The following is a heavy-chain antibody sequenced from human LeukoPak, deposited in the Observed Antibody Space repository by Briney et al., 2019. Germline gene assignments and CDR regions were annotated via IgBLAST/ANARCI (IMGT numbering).Heavy chain of an antibody. J-gene: IGHJ5*02. CDR3: ASSYCSSTSCYAGDWFDP. CDR2: IYYSGST. D-gene: IGHD2-2*01. CDR1: GGSISSSSYY. Sequence: KASETLSLTCTVSGGSISSSSYYWGWTRQPPGKGREWIGSIYYSGSTYYNPSLKSRVTISVDTSKNQFSLKLSPVTAADTAVYYCASSYCSSTSCYAGDWFDPWGQGTLVTVSS. V-gene: IGHV4-39*01.